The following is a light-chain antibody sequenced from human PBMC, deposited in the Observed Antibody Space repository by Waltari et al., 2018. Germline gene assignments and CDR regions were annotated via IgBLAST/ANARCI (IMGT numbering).Light chain of an antibody. Sequence: VLTQSPATLSLSPGSRATLSSRASESVSSYLAWYQQKPGQAPRLLIYAASTRATGIPARFSGSGSGTDFTLTISSLEPEDFAVYYCQQRSNWPRTFGQGTKVEIK. CDR2: AAS. CDR1: ESVSSY. V-gene: IGKV3-11*01. J-gene: IGKJ1*01. CDR3: QQRSNWPRT.